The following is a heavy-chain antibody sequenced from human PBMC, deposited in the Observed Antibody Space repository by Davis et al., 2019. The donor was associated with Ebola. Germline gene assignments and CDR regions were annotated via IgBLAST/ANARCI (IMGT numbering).Heavy chain of an antibody. CDR1: GFTFSSHS. J-gene: IGHJ4*02. CDR2: ISSSSSYI. CDR3: ARDPAYNYDKGRYFDY. Sequence: PGGSLRLSCAASGFTFSSHSMNWVRQAPGKGLEWVSSISSSSSYIYYADSVKGRFTISRDNAKNSLYLQMNSLRAEDTAVYYCARDPAYNYDKGRYFDYWGQGTLVTVSS. V-gene: IGHV3-21*01. D-gene: IGHD3-22*01.